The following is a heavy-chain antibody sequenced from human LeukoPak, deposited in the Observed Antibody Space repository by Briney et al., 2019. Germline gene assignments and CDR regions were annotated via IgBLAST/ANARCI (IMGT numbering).Heavy chain of an antibody. J-gene: IGHJ4*02. D-gene: IGHD3-22*01. V-gene: IGHV1-69*05. CDR3: AKGDSSGYYYPDY. CDR1: GGTFSSCA. Sequence: SVKVSCKASGGTFSSCAISWVRQAPGQGLEWRGRIIPIFSTANYAQKFQGRVTITTDESTSTAYMELSSLRSEDTAVYYCAKGDSSGYYYPDYWGQGTLVAVSS. CDR2: IIPIFSTA.